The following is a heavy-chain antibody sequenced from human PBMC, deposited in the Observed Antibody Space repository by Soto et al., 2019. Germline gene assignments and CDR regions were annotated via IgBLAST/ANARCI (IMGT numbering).Heavy chain of an antibody. J-gene: IGHJ6*04. Sequence: SETLSLTCTVSGGSISSYYWSWIRQPPGKGLEWIGYIYYTGSTNYNPSLESRVTISLDASKNQFSLNLRSVTAADTAVYYCARDLISIPGDVWGKGTTVTVSS. CDR1: GGSISSYY. CDR3: ARDLISIPGDV. CDR2: IYYTGST. V-gene: IGHV4-59*01. D-gene: IGHD2-21*01.